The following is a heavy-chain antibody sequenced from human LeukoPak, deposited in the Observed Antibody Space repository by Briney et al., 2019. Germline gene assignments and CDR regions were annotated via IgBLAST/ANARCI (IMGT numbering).Heavy chain of an antibody. CDR2: IIPIFGTA. D-gene: IGHD4-17*01. J-gene: IGHJ6*03. CDR1: GGTFGTYT. CDR3: ARESDYGYMDV. Sequence: GASVKVSCKASGGTFGTYTINWVRQAPGQGLEWMGGIIPIFGTANYAQKFQGRVTITADESTSTAYMELSSLRSEDTAVYYCARESDYGYMDVWGKGTTVTVSS. V-gene: IGHV1-69*01.